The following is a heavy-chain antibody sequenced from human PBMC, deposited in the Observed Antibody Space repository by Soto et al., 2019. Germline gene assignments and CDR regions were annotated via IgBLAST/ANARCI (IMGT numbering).Heavy chain of an antibody. Sequence: QVQLVQSGAEVKKPGASVKVSCKASGYTFTSYGISWVRQAPGQGLEWMGWISAYNGNTNYAQKLQGRVTMTTDTSTSTDYMQLRSLTSDGTAVDYCASWVEYSSLCDYWGEGTRVPVSS. D-gene: IGHD6-6*01. CDR2: ISAYNGNT. CDR1: GYTFTSYG. J-gene: IGHJ4*02. V-gene: IGHV1-18*01. CDR3: ASWVEYSSLCDY.